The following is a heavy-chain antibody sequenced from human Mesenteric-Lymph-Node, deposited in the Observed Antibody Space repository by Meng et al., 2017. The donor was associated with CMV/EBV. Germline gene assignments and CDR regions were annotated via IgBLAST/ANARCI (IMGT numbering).Heavy chain of an antibody. J-gene: IGHJ6*02. CDR2: FYSGGST. CDR1: GFSVTGNY. V-gene: IGHV3-53*01. Sequence: GGSLRLSCAASGFSVTGNYMSWVRQAPGKGLQWVSLFYSGGSTYYADSVKGRFTISRDNAKNSLYLQMNSLRAEDTAVYYCARRSYYGMDVWGQGTTVTVSS. CDR3: ARRSYYGMDV.